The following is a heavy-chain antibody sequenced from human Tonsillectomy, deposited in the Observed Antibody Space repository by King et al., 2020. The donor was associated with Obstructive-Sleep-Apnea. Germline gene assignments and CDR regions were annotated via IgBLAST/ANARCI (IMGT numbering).Heavy chain of an antibody. CDR2: IKGKTDGVTT. J-gene: IGHJ4*02. CDR1: GLTFTNAW. Sequence: VQLVESGGGLVKPGGSLRLSCAASGLTFTNAWMNWVRQAPGKGLEWVGRIKGKTDGVTTDYAAPVKVRFTISRDDSKNTLYLQMNSLKTADTAVYYCTTDKVERFSYGYPNFDYWGQGTLVTVSS. D-gene: IGHD5-18*01. CDR3: TTDKVERFSYGYPNFDY. V-gene: IGHV3-15*01.